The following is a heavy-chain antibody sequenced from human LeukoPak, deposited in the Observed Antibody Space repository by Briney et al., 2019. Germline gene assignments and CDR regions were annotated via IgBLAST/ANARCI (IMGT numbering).Heavy chain of an antibody. CDR2: IYHSGST. Sequence: PSETLSLTCAVSGGSISSGGYSRSWIRQPPGKGLEWIGYIYHSGSTYYNPSLKSRVTISVDRSKNQFSLKLSSVTAADTAMYYCVRQSGEYCTNGICYLFDYWGQGILVTVSS. CDR3: VRQSGEYCTNGICYLFDY. V-gene: IGHV4-30-2*01. D-gene: IGHD2-8*01. CDR1: GGSISSGGYS. J-gene: IGHJ4*02.